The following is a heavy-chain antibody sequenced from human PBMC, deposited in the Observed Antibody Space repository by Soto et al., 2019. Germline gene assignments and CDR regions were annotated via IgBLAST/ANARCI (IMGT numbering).Heavy chain of an antibody. D-gene: IGHD5-18*01. CDR2: ISAYNGNT. V-gene: IGHV1-18*01. Sequence: QVQLVQSGAEVKKPGASVKVSCKASGYTFTSYGISWVRQAPGQGLEWMGWISAYNGNTNYAQKLQGRVTXTXXXSXSTAYMELRSLRSDDTAVYYCASSLLVGYGLEGESDWGQGTLVTVSS. CDR3: ASSLLVGYGLEGESD. CDR1: GYTFTSYG. J-gene: IGHJ4*02.